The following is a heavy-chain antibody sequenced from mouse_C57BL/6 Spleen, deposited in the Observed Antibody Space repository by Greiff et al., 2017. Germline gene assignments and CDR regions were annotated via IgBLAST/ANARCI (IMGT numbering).Heavy chain of an antibody. CDR2: IYPGSGST. CDR3: ARRGIITTVVADY. D-gene: IGHD1-1*01. CDR1: GYTFTSYW. Sequence: QVQLQQSGAELVKPGASVKMSCKASGYTFTSYWITWVKQRPGQGLEWIGDIYPGSGSTNYNEKFKSKATLTVDTSSSTAYMQLSSLTSEDSAVYYCARRGIITTVVADYWGQGTTLTVSS. V-gene: IGHV1-55*01. J-gene: IGHJ2*01.